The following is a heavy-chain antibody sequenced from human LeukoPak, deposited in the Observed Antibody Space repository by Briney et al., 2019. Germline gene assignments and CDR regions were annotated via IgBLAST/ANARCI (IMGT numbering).Heavy chain of an antibody. V-gene: IGHV3-30*03. J-gene: IGHJ4*02. CDR3: ARTAAMISLQLDY. CDR2: ISYDGSNK. D-gene: IGHD3-22*01. CDR1: GFTFSSYG. Sequence: GGSLRLSCAASGFTFSSYGMHWVRQAPGKGLEWVAVISYDGSNKYYADSVKDRFTISRDNSKNTLYLQMNSLRAEDTAVYYCARTAAMISLQLDYWGQGTLVTVSS.